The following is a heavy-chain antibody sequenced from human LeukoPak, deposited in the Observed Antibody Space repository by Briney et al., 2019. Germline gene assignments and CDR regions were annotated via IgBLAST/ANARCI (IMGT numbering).Heavy chain of an antibody. J-gene: IGHJ4*02. Sequence: PGRSLRLSCAASGFTFSSYGMHWVRQAPGKGLEWVAVISYDGSNKYYADSVKGRFTISRDNSKNTLYLQMNSLRAEDTAVYYCAKSSPGQQLVLGCWGQGTLVTVSS. CDR3: AKSSPGQQLVLGC. D-gene: IGHD6-13*01. CDR2: ISYDGSNK. CDR1: GFTFSSYG. V-gene: IGHV3-30*18.